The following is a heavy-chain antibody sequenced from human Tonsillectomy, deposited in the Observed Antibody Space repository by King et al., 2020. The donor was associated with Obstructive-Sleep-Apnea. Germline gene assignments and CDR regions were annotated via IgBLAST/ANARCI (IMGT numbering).Heavy chain of an antibody. Sequence: VQLVESGGGVVQPGRSLRLSCAGSGFTFNSYGIHWFRQAPGKGLEGGAVISYVGSNKYYEDSVKGRLTISRANSKNTLYLQMNSLRAEDTAVYYCAKDQYYYDSSSYSYYFDYWGQGTLVTVSS. CDR3: AKDQYYYDSSSYSYYFDY. CDR1: GFTFNSYG. D-gene: IGHD3-22*01. J-gene: IGHJ4*02. V-gene: IGHV3-30*18. CDR2: ISYVGSNK.